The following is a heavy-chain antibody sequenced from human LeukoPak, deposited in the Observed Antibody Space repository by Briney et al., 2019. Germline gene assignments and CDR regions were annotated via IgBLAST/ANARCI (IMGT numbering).Heavy chain of an antibody. Sequence: GGSLRLSCAASGFTFSSYAMSWVRQAPGKGLEWVSAISGSGGSTYYADSVKGRFTISRDNSKNTLYLQMNSLRAEDTAVYHCAKFFDPSGGASGWTWTMDCWGQGTLVIVSS. CDR2: ISGSGGST. V-gene: IGHV3-23*01. CDR1: GFTFSSYA. CDR3: AKFFDPSGGASGWTWTMDC. J-gene: IGHJ4*02. D-gene: IGHD6-25*01.